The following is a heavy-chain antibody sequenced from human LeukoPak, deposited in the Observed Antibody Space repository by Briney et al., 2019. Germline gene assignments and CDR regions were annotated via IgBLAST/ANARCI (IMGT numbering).Heavy chain of an antibody. D-gene: IGHD3-10*01. J-gene: IGHJ6*03. Sequence: GGSLRLSCAASGFTFSGYNMHWVRQAPGKGLEWVAIIRYDSSSKYYADSVKGRSTISRDNSKNTLYLQVSRLRDEDTAVYYCAKDGRGLPNYYYIDVWGKGTTVTVSS. V-gene: IGHV3-30*02. CDR1: GFTFSGYN. CDR2: IRYDSSSK. CDR3: AKDGRGLPNYYYIDV.